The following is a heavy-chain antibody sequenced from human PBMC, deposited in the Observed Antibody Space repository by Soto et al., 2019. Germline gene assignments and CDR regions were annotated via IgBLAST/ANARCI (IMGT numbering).Heavy chain of an antibody. D-gene: IGHD2-2*01. CDR3: ARGGHVVVPAAFDY. CDR1: GGSFSGYY. Sequence: QVQLQQWGAGLLKPSETLSLTCAVYGGSFSGYYWSWIRQPPGKGLEWIGEINHSGSTNYNPSLKSRFTISVDTSKNQFSLKLSSVTAADTAVYYCARGGHVVVPAAFDYWGQGTLVTVSS. V-gene: IGHV4-34*01. J-gene: IGHJ4*02. CDR2: INHSGST.